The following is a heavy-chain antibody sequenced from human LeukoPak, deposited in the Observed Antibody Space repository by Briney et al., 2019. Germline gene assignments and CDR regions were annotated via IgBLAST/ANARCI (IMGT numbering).Heavy chain of an antibody. V-gene: IGHV4-34*01. Sequence: SETLSLTCAVYGGSFSGYYWSWIRQPPGKGLEWIGEINHSGSTNYNPSLKSRVTISVDTSKNQFSLKLGSVTAADTAVYYCARGSYYDFWSGSLARNWFDPWGQGTLVTVSS. J-gene: IGHJ5*02. CDR1: GGSFSGYY. CDR2: INHSGST. CDR3: ARGSYYDFWSGSLARNWFDP. D-gene: IGHD3-3*01.